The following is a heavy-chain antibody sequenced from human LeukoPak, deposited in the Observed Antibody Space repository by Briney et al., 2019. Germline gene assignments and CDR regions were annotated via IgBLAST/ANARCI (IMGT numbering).Heavy chain of an antibody. J-gene: IGHJ4*02. CDR2: ITGSGGIT. CDR1: GFTFSSYA. Sequence: GGSLRLSCAASGFTFSSYAMSWVRQAPGKGLEWVSGITGSGGITYYAASVMGRFTISRDNSKNTLYLQMSSLRTEDTALYYCAKDAPRSSGWYYFDYWGQGILVTVSS. V-gene: IGHV3-23*01. CDR3: AKDAPRSSGWYYFDY. D-gene: IGHD6-19*01.